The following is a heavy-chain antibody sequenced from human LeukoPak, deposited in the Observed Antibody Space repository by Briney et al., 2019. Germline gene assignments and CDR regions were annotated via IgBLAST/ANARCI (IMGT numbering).Heavy chain of an antibody. D-gene: IGHD1-26*01. CDR1: GGSFSGYY. Sequence: TETLSLTCAVYGGSFSGYYWSWIRQPPGKGLEWIGEINHSGSTNYNPSLKSRVTISVDTSKNQFSLKLSSVTAADTAVYYCARVSGYYYGMDVWGQGTTVTVSS. J-gene: IGHJ6*02. V-gene: IGHV4-34*01. CDR2: INHSGST. CDR3: ARVSGYYYGMDV.